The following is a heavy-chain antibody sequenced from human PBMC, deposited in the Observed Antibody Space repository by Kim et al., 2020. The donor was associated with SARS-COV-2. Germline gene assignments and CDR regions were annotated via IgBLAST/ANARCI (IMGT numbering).Heavy chain of an antibody. D-gene: IGHD3-10*01. V-gene: IGHV4-30-2*05. Sequence: TYYHPSLQSRVSISLDTAKDQFSLKLASVTAADTAVFYCAKSTGGDWFDPWGQGTLVTVSS. CDR3: AKSTGGDWFDP. J-gene: IGHJ5*02. CDR2: T.